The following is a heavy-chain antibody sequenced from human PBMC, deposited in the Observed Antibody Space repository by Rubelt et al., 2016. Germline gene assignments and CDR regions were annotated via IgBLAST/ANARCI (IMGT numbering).Heavy chain of an antibody. CDR3: ASMYSSSWYRGWFDP. J-gene: IGHJ5*02. D-gene: IGHD6-13*01. V-gene: IGHV1-18*01. CDR2: ISAYNGNT. Sequence: QVQLVQSGAEVKKPGASVKVSCKASGYTFTSYGISWVRQAPGQGLEWMGWISAYNGNTNYARKVKGRVTMTTDTSTSRAYMELRSLRSDDTAVYYCASMYSSSWYRGWFDPWGQGTLVTVSS. CDR1: GYTFTSYG.